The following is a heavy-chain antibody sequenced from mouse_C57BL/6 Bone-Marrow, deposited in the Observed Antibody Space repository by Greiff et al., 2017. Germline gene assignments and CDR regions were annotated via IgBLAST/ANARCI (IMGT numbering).Heavy chain of an antibody. J-gene: IGHJ2*01. CDR2: INPNNGGT. Sequence: VQLQQSGPELVKPGASVKISCKASGYTFTDYYMNWVKQSHGKSLEWIGDINPNNGGTSYNQKFKGKATLTVDKSSSTAYMELRSLTSEDSAVYYCARDDCDVFDYWGQGTTLTVSS. V-gene: IGHV1-26*01. CDR3: ARDDCDVFDY. D-gene: IGHD2-4*01. CDR1: GYTFTDYY.